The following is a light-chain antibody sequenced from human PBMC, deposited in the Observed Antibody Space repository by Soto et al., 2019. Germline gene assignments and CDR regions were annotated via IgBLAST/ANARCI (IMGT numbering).Light chain of an antibody. Sequence: QSALTQPPSVSGSPGQSVTISCTGTSSDIGRYNRVSWYHQPPGATPKLIIYEVNKRPSGLPDRFSGSKSGNAAYLTISGLHAEDEANYFCSSATTSSTSVFGGGTK. J-gene: IGLJ2*01. CDR3: SSATTSSTSV. CDR2: EVN. V-gene: IGLV2-18*02. CDR1: SSDIGRYNR.